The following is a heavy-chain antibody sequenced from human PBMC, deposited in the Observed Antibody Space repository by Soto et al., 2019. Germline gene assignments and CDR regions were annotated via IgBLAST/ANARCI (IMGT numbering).Heavy chain of an antibody. CDR3: ARGWETGCSSTSCYMHGMDV. CDR1: GGTFSSYA. V-gene: IGHV1-69*13. CDR2: IIPIFGTA. J-gene: IGHJ6*02. Sequence: GASVKVSCKASGGTFSSYAISWVRQAPGQGLEWMGGIIPIFGTANYAQKFQGRVTITADESTSTAYMELSSLRSEDTAVYYCARGWETGCSSTSCYMHGMDVWGQGTTVTVSS. D-gene: IGHD2-2*02.